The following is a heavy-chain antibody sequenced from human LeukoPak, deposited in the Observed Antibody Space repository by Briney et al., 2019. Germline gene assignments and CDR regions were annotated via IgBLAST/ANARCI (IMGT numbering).Heavy chain of an antibody. J-gene: IGHJ4*02. CDR3: ATETGGSYSEY. D-gene: IGHD2-8*02. CDR1: GFTFSSSG. CDR2: IRFDGSTQ. V-gene: IGHV3-30*02. Sequence: GGSLRLSCTASGFTFSSSGMNWVRQAPGKGLEWVAFIRFDGSTQYYADSVKGRFTVSRDNSKNTLYLQMNSLRDEDTAVYYCATETGGSYSEYWGQGTLLTVSS.